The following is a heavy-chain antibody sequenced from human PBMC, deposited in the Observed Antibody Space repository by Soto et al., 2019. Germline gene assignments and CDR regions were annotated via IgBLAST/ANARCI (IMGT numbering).Heavy chain of an antibody. CDR3: ARESTISPYPRIVWFDP. J-gene: IGHJ5*02. Sequence: EVQLVESGGGLVQPGGSLRLSCAASGFTFSSYEMNWVRQAPGKGLEWVSYISSSGSTIYYADSVKGRFTISRDNAKNSLYLQMNSLRAEDTAVYYCARESTISPYPRIVWFDPWGQGTLVTVSS. V-gene: IGHV3-48*03. D-gene: IGHD3-3*01. CDR1: GFTFSSYE. CDR2: ISSSGSTI.